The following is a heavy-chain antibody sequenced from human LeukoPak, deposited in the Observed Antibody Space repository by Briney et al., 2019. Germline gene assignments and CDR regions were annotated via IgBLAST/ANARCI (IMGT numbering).Heavy chain of an antibody. CDR2: INHSGST. CDR1: GGSFSGYY. D-gene: IGHD4-11*01. J-gene: IGHJ4*02. Sequence: PSETLSLTCAVYGGSFSGYYWSWIRQPPGKGLEWIGEINHSGSTNYNPSLKSRVTISVDTSKNRFSLKLSSVTAADTAVYYCARSYSTPIATDYWGQGTLVTVSS. V-gene: IGHV4-34*01. CDR3: ARSYSTPIATDY.